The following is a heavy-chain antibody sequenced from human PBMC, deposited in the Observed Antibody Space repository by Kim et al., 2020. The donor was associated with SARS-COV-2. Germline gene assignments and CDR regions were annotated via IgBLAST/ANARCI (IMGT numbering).Heavy chain of an antibody. V-gene: IGHV3-48*03. CDR1: GFTFSSYE. CDR3: ARARHYYDILTGYEY. J-gene: IGHJ4*02. D-gene: IGHD3-9*01. Sequence: GGSLRLSCAASGFTFSSYEMNLVRQAPGKGLEWVSYISSSGSTIYYADSVKGRFTISRDNAKNSLYLQMNSLRAEDTAVYYCARARHYYDILTGYEYWGQGTLVTVSS. CDR2: ISSSGSTI.